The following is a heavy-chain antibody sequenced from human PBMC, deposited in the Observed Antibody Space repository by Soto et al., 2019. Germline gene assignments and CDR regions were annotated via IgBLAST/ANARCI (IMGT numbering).Heavy chain of an antibody. D-gene: IGHD2-2*01. V-gene: IGHV3-21*01. CDR1: VFTFSKYS. CDR3: ARGISDYIVVVHSALEV. CDR2: IASSSSHI. J-gene: IGHJ6*01. Sequence: VGSLRLSCASSVFTFSKYSMNCVRHAPGKWLEWVSSIASSSSHIYYADSMKGRFTISRDNAENSLYLQMNSLRADDTAVYFCARGISDYIVVVHSALEVWGQRTTVIVSS.